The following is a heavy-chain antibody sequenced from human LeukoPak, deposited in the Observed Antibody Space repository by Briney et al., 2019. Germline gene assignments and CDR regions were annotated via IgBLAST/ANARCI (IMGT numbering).Heavy chain of an antibody. CDR2: IYTGGST. V-gene: IGHV3-66*01. Sequence: GGSLRLSCAASGFSFGHYWMTWVRQAPGKGLEWVSVIYTGGSTYYADSVKGRFTISRDNSKNTLYLHMNSLRVEDTAVYYCARGWSGPLPDVWGQGTTVTVSS. J-gene: IGHJ6*02. CDR1: GFSFGHYW. CDR3: ARGWSGPLPDV. D-gene: IGHD3-3*01.